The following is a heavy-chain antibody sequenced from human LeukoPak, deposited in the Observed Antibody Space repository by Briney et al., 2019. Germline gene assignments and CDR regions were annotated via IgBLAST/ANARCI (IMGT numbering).Heavy chain of an antibody. V-gene: IGHV3-30*04. CDR3: ARGGLRFLEWLPYGGWGDYYYYGMDV. CDR1: GFTFGDYA. Sequence: QPGGSLRLSCTASGFTFGDYAMNWVRQAPGKGLEWVAVISYDGSNKYYADSVKGRFTISRDNSKNTLYLQMNSLRAEDTAVYYCARGGLRFLEWLPYGGWGDYYYYGMDVWGQGTTVTVSS. J-gene: IGHJ6*02. D-gene: IGHD3-3*01. CDR2: ISYDGSNK.